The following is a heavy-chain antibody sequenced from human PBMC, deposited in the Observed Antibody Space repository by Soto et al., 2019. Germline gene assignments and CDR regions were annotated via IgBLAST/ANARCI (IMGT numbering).Heavy chain of an antibody. D-gene: IGHD6-19*01. V-gene: IGHV3-74*01. J-gene: IGHJ4*02. Sequence: EVQLVESGGALVQPGGSLRLSCAASGFTLSSFWMHWVRQVPGKGLVWVSRVSSDGSKTIYADSVKGRFTISRDTARNILYLEMNSLRAEDTAVYYCARAQTVAGPSTFDFWGQGTLVTVSS. CDR2: VSSDGSKT. CDR3: ARAQTVAGPSTFDF. CDR1: GFTLSSFW.